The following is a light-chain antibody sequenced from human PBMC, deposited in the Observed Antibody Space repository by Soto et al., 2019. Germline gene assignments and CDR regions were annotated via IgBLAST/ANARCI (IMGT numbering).Light chain of an antibody. J-gene: IGKJ1*01. Sequence: DIQMTQSPSSLSASVGDRVTITCRASQGISTSLNWYQQKPGKAPKLLIYAASSLQSGVPSRFSGSGSETDFTLTISSLQPEDFATYYCQQSYSTPWTFGQGTKVDI. V-gene: IGKV1-39*01. CDR2: AAS. CDR3: QQSYSTPWT. CDR1: QGISTS.